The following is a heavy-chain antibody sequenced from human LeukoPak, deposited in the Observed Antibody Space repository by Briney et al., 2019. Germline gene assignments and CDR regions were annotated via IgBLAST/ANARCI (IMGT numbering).Heavy chain of an antibody. J-gene: IGHJ4*02. CDR2: ISGSGGST. CDR1: GFTFSSYA. V-gene: IGHV3-23*01. CDR3: AKSRTYDFWSGYFFDY. D-gene: IGHD3-3*01. Sequence: GGSLRLSCAPSGFTFSSYAMSWVRQAPGKGLEWVSAISGSGGSTYYADSVKGRLTISRDNSKNTLYLQMNSLRAEDTAVYYCAKSRTYDFWSGYFFDYWGQGTLVTVSS.